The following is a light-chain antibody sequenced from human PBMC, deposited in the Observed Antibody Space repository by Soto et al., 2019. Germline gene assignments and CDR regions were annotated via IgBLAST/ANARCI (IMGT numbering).Light chain of an antibody. CDR1: QSVSSSY. Sequence: EIVLTQSPGTLSLPPGEGATLSCRASQSVSSSYLAWYQQKPGQAPRLLIYGASSRATGIPDRFSGSGSGTDFTLTISRLEPEDFAVYYCQHSGDFRWTFGQGTKVDIK. J-gene: IGKJ1*01. CDR2: GAS. V-gene: IGKV3-20*01. CDR3: QHSGDFRWT.